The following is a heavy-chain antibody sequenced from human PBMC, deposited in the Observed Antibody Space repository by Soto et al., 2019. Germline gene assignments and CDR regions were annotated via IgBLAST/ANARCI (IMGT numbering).Heavy chain of an antibody. D-gene: IGHD1-1*01. CDR2: IYYSGST. Sequence: SETLSLTCTVSGGSISSGGYYWSWIRQHPGKGLEWIGYIYYSGSTYYNPSLRSRVTISVDTSKNQFSLKLSSVTAADTAVYYCARVYNWNYSLWGQGTLVTVSS. J-gene: IGHJ4*02. V-gene: IGHV4-31*03. CDR3: ARVYNWNYSL. CDR1: GGSISSGGYY.